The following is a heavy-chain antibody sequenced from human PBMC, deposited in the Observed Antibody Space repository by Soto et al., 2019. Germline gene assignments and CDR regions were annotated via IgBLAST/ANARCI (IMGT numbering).Heavy chain of an antibody. D-gene: IGHD3-3*01. CDR1: GFSLSTSGVG. CDR3: AHRPALNFWSGSPARYYFDY. CDR2: IYWNDDK. J-gene: IGHJ4*02. Sequence: SGPTLVNPTQTLTLTCTFSGFSLSTSGVGVGWIRQPPGKALEWLALIYWNDDKRYSPSLKSRLTITKDTSKNQVVLTMTNMDPVDTATYYCAHRPALNFWSGSPARYYFDYWGQGTLVTVSS. V-gene: IGHV2-5*01.